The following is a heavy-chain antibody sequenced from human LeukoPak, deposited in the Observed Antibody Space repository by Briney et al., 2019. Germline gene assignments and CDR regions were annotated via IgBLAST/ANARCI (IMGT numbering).Heavy chain of an antibody. J-gene: IGHJ4*02. CDR2: ITGDGSSS. CDR1: GFPFANTW. V-gene: IGHV3-74*01. CDR3: VIGGTYGSGS. Sequence: PGGSLRLSCAASGFPFANTWMHWVRQAPGKGLVWVSLITGDGSSSNYADSVKGRFTISRDNAKNTLYLQMHSLRTEDRAVYYCVIGGTYGSGSWGQGTLVTVSS. D-gene: IGHD3-10*01.